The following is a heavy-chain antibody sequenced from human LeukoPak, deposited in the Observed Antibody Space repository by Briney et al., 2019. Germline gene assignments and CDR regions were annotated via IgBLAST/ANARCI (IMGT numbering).Heavy chain of an antibody. Sequence: PSETLSLTCTVSGASVSSTDYFWNWMRQPAGKGLEWIGRIYASGNTDYNPSLKSRVTMSLDTSKNQFSLNMNSVTAADSAVYFCARYREGYNYDPHALDIWGQGTVVTVSS. CDR2: IYASGNT. CDR1: GASVSSTDYF. CDR3: ARYREGYNYDPHALDI. V-gene: IGHV4-61*02. D-gene: IGHD5-24*01. J-gene: IGHJ3*02.